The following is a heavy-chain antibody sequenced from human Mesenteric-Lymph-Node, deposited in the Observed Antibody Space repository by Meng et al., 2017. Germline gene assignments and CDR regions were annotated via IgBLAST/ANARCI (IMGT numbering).Heavy chain of an antibody. J-gene: IGHJ4*02. CDR3: APRAVDGYFDY. V-gene: IGHV2-5*05. Sequence: TVKEVGPPGVKPKQPLTPTCYCSGVYCSHSGVHVRWLRQPPGKPLEWIAVIYWDDDYRYVPSLKSRVSITRTTYTNHIVLTMDNMDLVYTATYYYAPRAVDGYFDYWGQGTLVTVSS. D-gene: IGHD2-8*01. CDR1: GVYCSHSGVH. CDR2: IYWDDDY.